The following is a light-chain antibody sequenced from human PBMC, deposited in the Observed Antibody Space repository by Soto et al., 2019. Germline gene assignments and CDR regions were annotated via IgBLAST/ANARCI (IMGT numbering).Light chain of an antibody. CDR3: QQYGSSPSIT. Sequence: EIVLTQSRATLSLSPGERTPLSYNAILSISSTYLAWYQQRPGQAPRLLIYGASSRATGIPDRFSGSGSGTDFTLTISRLEPEDFAVYDCQQYGSSPSITFGQGTRLEIK. V-gene: IGKV3-20*01. J-gene: IGKJ5*01. CDR1: LSISSTY. CDR2: GAS.